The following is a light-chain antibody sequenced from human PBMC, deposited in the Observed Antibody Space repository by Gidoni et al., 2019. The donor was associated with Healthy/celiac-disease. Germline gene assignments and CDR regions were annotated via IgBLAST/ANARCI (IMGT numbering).Light chain of an antibody. CDR3: QQRSNWPPGLT. J-gene: IGKJ4*01. Sequence: EIVLTQSPATLSLSPGERATLSCRASQSVSSYLAWYQQKPGQAPRLLIYDASNRATGIPARFSGSGSGTDFAVYYCQQRSNWPPGLTFGGGTKVEIK. CDR2: DAS. V-gene: IGKV3-11*01. CDR1: QSVSSY.